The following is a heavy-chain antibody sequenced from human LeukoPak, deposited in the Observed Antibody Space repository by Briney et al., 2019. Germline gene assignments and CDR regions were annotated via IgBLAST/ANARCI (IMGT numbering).Heavy chain of an antibody. Sequence: PGGSLRLSCAASGFTFSRYNMNWVRQVPGKGLEWLSYISSGSSAIYYADSVKGRFTVSRDDAKNSLYLQMNSLRAEDTAVYYCARWSGYDSDAFDIWGQGTMVTVSS. CDR3: ARWSGYDSDAFDI. D-gene: IGHD5-12*01. CDR2: ISSGSSAI. CDR1: GFTFSRYN. V-gene: IGHV3-48*04. J-gene: IGHJ3*02.